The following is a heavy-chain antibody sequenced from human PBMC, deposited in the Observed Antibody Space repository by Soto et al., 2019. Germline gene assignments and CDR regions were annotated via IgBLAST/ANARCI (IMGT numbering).Heavy chain of an antibody. J-gene: IGHJ4*01. V-gene: IGHV4-38-2*02. D-gene: IGHD1-1*01. CDR3: AREKVGTTFFDN. Sequence: RSDTLSLTCIVSGFAISRGYYWSWVRQPPGKGLEWIGSIYPSVSSYHNPSLATRLRLSIDTSKNQFTLNLTSVTAADTALYFCAREKVGTTFFDNWGNG. CDR2: IYPSVSS. CDR1: GFAISRGYY.